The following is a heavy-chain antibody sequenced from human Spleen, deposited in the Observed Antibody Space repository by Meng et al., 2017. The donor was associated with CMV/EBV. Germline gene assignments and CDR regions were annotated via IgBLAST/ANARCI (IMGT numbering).Heavy chain of an antibody. V-gene: IGHV3-23*01. Sequence: GESLKISCAASGFSFSSYAMSWVRQVPGKGLEWVSAISGIADRTYYADSVKGRFTISRDNSKNTLYLQMNSLRAEDTAVYYCAKGTYDFWSGDDAFDIWGQGTMVTVSS. D-gene: IGHD3-3*01. CDR1: GFSFSSYA. CDR2: ISGIADRT. J-gene: IGHJ3*02. CDR3: AKGTYDFWSGDDAFDI.